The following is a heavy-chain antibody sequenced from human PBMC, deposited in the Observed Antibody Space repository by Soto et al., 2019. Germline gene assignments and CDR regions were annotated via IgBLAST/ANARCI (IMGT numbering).Heavy chain of an antibody. Sequence: ASVKVSCKASGGTFSSYAISWVRQAPGQGLEWMGGIIPIFGTANYAQKFQGRVTITADESTSTAYMELSSLRSEDTAVYYCASRMGQWLEAYYFDYWGQGTLVTVSS. CDR2: IIPIFGTA. D-gene: IGHD6-19*01. J-gene: IGHJ4*02. V-gene: IGHV1-69*13. CDR1: GGTFSSYA. CDR3: ASRMGQWLEAYYFDY.